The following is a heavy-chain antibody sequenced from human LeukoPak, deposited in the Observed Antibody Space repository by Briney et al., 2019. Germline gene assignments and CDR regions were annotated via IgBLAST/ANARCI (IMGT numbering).Heavy chain of an antibody. Sequence: GGSLRLSCVASGFSFNTYWMSWVRQAPGKGLEWEANIKQDGSEQYYVDSVKGRFTISRDNDKNSVHLQMNNLRAEDTAVYYCARGGGMRSWYDFDYWGQGILVTVSS. CDR2: IKQDGSEQ. V-gene: IGHV3-7*04. J-gene: IGHJ4*02. CDR1: GFSFNTYW. D-gene: IGHD6-13*01. CDR3: ARGGGMRSWYDFDY.